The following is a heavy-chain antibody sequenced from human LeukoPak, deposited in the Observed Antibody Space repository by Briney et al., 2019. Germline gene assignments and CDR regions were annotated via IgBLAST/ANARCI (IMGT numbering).Heavy chain of an antibody. V-gene: IGHV3-21*01. CDR1: GFTFSSYS. CDR3: ARALMITFGGVRAPEYYFDY. D-gene: IGHD3-16*01. Sequence: GGSLRLSCAASGFTFSSYSMNWVRQAPGEGLEWVSSISSSSSYIYYADSVKGRFTISRDNAKNSLYLQMNSLRAEDTAVYYCARALMITFGGVRAPEYYFDYWGQGTLVTVSS. CDR2: ISSSSSYI. J-gene: IGHJ4*02.